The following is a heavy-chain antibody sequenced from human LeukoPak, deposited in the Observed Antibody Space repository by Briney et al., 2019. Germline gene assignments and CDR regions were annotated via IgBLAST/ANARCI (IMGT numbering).Heavy chain of an antibody. D-gene: IGHD4-17*01. Sequence: SVKVSCKASGGTFSSYAISWVRQAPGQGLEWMGGIIPIFGTANYAQKFQGRVTITADKSTSTAYMELSSLRSEDTAVYYCARYDYGDLDYFDYWGQGTLVTVSS. CDR1: GGTFSSYA. J-gene: IGHJ4*02. CDR3: ARYDYGDLDYFDY. V-gene: IGHV1-69*06. CDR2: IIPIFGTA.